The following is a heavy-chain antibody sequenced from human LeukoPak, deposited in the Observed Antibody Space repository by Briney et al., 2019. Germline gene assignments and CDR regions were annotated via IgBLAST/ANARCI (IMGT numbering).Heavy chain of an antibody. V-gene: IGHV4-34*01. Sequence: PSETLSLTCAVYGGSFSGYYWSWIRQPPGKGLEWIGEINHSGSTNYNPSLKSRVTISVDTSKNQFSLKLSSVTAADTAVYYCARGLRPSNRFDPWGQGTLVTVSS. CDR2: INHSGST. CDR3: ARGLRPSNRFDP. D-gene: IGHD3-16*01. J-gene: IGHJ5*02. CDR1: GGSFSGYY.